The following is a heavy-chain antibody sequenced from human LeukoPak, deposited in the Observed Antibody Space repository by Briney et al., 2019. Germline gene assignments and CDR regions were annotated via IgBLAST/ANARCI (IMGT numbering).Heavy chain of an antibody. J-gene: IGHJ5*02. D-gene: IGHD6-19*01. CDR3: ARGSLTIAVARRFWFDP. CDR2: ISSSSSYI. V-gene: IGHV3-21*01. CDR1: GFTFSSYS. Sequence: PGGSLRLSCAASGFTFSSYSMNWVRQAPGKGLEWVSSISSSSSYIYYADSVKGRFTISRDNAKNSLYLQMNSLRAEDTAVYYCARGSLTIAVARRFWFDPWGQGTLVTVSS.